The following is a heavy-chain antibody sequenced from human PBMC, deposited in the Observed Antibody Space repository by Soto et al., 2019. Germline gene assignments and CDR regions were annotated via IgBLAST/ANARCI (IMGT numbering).Heavy chain of an antibody. CDR1: GFTFTRYS. J-gene: IGHJ4*02. V-gene: IGHV3-21*06. CDR3: ARESEDLTSNFDC. CDR2: ISSTTNYI. Sequence: GGSLRLSCAASGFTFTRYSMNWVRQAPGKGLEWVSSISSTTNYIYYGDSMKGRFTISRDNAKNSLYLEMNSLRAEDTAVYYCARESEDLTSNFDCWGQGTLVTVSS.